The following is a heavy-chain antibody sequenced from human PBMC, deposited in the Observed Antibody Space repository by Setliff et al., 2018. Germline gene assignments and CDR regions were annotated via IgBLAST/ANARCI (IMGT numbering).Heavy chain of an antibody. CDR2: INTNTGNP. Sequence: GASVKVSCKASGYTFTSYAMNWVRQAPGQGLEWMGWINTNTGNPTYAQGFTGRFVFSLDTSVSTAYLQISSLKAEDTAVYYCARGGDSGSYFLANHDAFDIWGQGTMVTVSS. CDR1: GYTFTSYA. CDR3: ARGGDSGSYFLANHDAFDI. J-gene: IGHJ3*02. D-gene: IGHD1-26*01. V-gene: IGHV7-4-1*02.